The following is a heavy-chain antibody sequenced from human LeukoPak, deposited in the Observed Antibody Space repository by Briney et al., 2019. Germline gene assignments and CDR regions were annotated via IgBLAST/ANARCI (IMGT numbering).Heavy chain of an antibody. CDR3: AELGITMIGGV. CDR1: GFSFDDYG. Sequence: GGSLRLSWVASGFSFDDYGMSWVRQAPGKGLEWVCGINWNGDTTGYADSVKGRFTISRDNSKNSLYLQMNSLRAEDTAVYYCAELGITMIGGVWGKGTTVTISS. V-gene: IGHV3-20*04. J-gene: IGHJ6*04. D-gene: IGHD3-10*02. CDR2: INWNGDTT.